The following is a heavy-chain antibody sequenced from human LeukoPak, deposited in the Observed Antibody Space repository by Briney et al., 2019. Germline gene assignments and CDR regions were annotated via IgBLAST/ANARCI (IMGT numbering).Heavy chain of an antibody. CDR1: GFTFSSYS. V-gene: IGHV3-48*04. J-gene: IGHJ4*02. Sequence: GGSLRLSCAASGFTFSSYSMNWVRQAPGKGLEWVSYISSSSSNIYYADSVKGRFTISRDNAKNSLYLQMNSLRAEDTAVYYCASSGPPGYDCVWGSSDYWGQGDLVTVSS. CDR2: ISSSSSNI. CDR3: ASSGPPGYDCVWGSSDY. D-gene: IGHD3-16*01.